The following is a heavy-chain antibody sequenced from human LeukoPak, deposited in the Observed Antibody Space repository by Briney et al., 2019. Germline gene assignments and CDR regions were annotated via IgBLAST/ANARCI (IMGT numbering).Heavy chain of an antibody. Sequence: GGSLRLSCAASGFTFSYYLMHWVRQAPGKGLVWVSRINSDGSSTSYADSVKGRFTISRDNAKNTLYLQMNSLRAEDTAVYYCARDDDYGDPPSDYWGQGTLVTVSS. V-gene: IGHV3-74*01. CDR2: INSDGSST. CDR1: GFTFSYYL. CDR3: ARDDDYGDPPSDY. J-gene: IGHJ4*02. D-gene: IGHD4-17*01.